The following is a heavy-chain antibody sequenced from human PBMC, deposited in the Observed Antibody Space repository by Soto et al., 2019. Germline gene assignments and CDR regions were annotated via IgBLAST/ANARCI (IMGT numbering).Heavy chain of an antibody. D-gene: IGHD3-9*01. CDR1: GGSISSGGYY. CDR2: IYYSGST. Sequence: SETLSLTCTVSGGSISSGGYYWSWIRQHPGKGLEWIGYIYYSGSTYYNPSLKSRVTISIDTSENQFSLNLRSVTAADTAVHFCARAYYDTLTGYYGGTGPFDYWGQGTLVTVSS. J-gene: IGHJ4*02. V-gene: IGHV4-31*03. CDR3: ARAYYDTLTGYYGGTGPFDY.